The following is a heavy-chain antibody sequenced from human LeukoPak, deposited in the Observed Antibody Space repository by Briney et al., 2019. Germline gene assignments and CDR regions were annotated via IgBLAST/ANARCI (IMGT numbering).Heavy chain of an antibody. V-gene: IGHV4-59*06. J-gene: IGHJ4*02. CDR2: IYYSGST. Sequence: MPSETLSLTCTVSGGSISSYYWSWIRQHPGKGLEWIGYIYYSGSTYYNPSLKSRVTISVDTSKNQFSLKLSSVTAADTAVYYCARGPGLYYYDSSGSLDYWGQGTLVTVSS. CDR1: GGSISSYY. D-gene: IGHD3-22*01. CDR3: ARGPGLYYYDSSGSLDY.